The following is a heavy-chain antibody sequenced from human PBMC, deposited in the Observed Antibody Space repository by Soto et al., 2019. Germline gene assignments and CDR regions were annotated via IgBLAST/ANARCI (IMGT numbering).Heavy chain of an antibody. V-gene: IGHV3-53*02. CDR2: IYSGGST. CDR1: GFTVSSNY. D-gene: IGHD1-26*01. CDR3: ARVGTFQSRGVTSEWYSGRYPITD. J-gene: IGHJ4*02. Sequence: EVQLVETGGGLIQPGGSLRLSCAASGFTVSSNYMSWVRQAPGKGLEWVSVIYSGGSTYYADSVKGRFTISRDNSKNTLYLQMNSLRAEDTAVYYCARVGTFQSRGVTSEWYSGRYPITDWGQGTLVTVSS.